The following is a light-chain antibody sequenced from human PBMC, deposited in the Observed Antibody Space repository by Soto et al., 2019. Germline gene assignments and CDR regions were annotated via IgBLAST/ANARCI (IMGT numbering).Light chain of an antibody. Sequence: SALTQPASVSGSHGQSITISCTGTSGDIGSYNRVSWYQQHPGKAPKLIIYEVTDRPSGVSNRFSGSKSGNTASLTISGLQAEDEAEYYCSSYTNINTRACVFGTGTKVTVL. CDR2: EVT. CDR3: SSYTNINTRACV. J-gene: IGLJ1*01. V-gene: IGLV2-14*01. CDR1: SGDIGSYNR.